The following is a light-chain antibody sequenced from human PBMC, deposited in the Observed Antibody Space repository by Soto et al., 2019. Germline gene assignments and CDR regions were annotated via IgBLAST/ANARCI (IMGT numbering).Light chain of an antibody. CDR1: SSDVGGYIY. J-gene: IGLJ2*01. CDR3: SSSTGYSTVV. CDR2: EVS. Sequence: QSVLTQPASVSGSPGQSITISCTGTSSDVGGYIYVSWYQQHPGKAPKLMIYEVSNRPSGVSNRFSGSKSANTASLTISGVQAEDEADYYCSSSTGYSTVVFGGGTKLTVL. V-gene: IGLV2-14*01.